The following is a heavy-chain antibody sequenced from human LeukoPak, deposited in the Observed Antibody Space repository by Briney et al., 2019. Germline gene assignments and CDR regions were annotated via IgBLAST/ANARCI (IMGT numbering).Heavy chain of an antibody. V-gene: IGHV4-34*01. CDR3: ARGKRGKGLKTYYYDSSGYWPIDY. D-gene: IGHD3-22*01. Sequence: SETLSLTCAVYGGSFSGYYWSWIRQPPGKGLEWIGEINHSGSTNYNPSLKSRVTISVDTSKDQFSLKLSSVTAADTAVYYCARGKRGKGLKTYYYDSSGYWPIDYWGQGTLVTVSS. CDR1: GGSFSGYY. J-gene: IGHJ4*02. CDR2: INHSGST.